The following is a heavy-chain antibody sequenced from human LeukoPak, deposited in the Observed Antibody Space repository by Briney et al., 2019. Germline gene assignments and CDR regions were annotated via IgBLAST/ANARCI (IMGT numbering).Heavy chain of an antibody. Sequence: GGSLRLSCAAAGFTFSSYAMSWVRQAAGKGLEWVSSISSSGGSTYYADSVKGRFTISRDYSKNTLYLQMNSLRAEDTAVYYCAKDLYTYGTTPLDYWGQGTLVTVSS. D-gene: IGHD5-18*01. CDR3: AKDLYTYGTTPLDY. CDR2: ISSSGGST. CDR1: GFTFSSYA. V-gene: IGHV3-23*01. J-gene: IGHJ4*02.